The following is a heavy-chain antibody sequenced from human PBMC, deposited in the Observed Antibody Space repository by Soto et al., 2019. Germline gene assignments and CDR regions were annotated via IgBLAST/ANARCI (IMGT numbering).Heavy chain of an antibody. CDR2: VSANTYTT. CDR1: GFTFTSYA. Sequence: EVQLLESGGGLVQPGGSLRLSCAAAGFTFTSYAMSWVRQAPGKGLEWVASVSANTYTTYYAGSVKGRCTISRDNSKDTLYLQMNSLGAGDTAVYYCAAESLRYGSGGSCYFPVDYWGQGTLVIVSS. V-gene: IGHV3-23*01. D-gene: IGHD2-15*01. J-gene: IGHJ4*02. CDR3: AAESLRYGSGGSCYFPVDY.